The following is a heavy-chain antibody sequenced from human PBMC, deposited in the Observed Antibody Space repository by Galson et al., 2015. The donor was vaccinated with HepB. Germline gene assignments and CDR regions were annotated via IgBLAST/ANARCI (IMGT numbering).Heavy chain of an antibody. Sequence: SLRLSCAASGFTFGDYYMNWMRQAPGKGLEWVSYITSSSLFTEYADSVKGRVTISRDNGANSLFLQMNSLRPEDTAVYYCAREGLRHGAIDIWGQGTMVTVSP. CDR2: ITSSSLFT. J-gene: IGHJ3*02. D-gene: IGHD3/OR15-3a*01. CDR1: GFTFGDYY. CDR3: AREGLRHGAIDI. V-gene: IGHV3-11*06.